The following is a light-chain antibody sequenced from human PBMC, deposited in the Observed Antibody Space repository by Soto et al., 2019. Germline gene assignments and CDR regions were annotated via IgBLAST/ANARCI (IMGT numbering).Light chain of an antibody. Sequence: FVLPQSPGTLSFSPGERATLSCRASQSVSGSHLAWYQHKPGQAPRLLIYAASSRATGSPDRFSGGGSGTDFTLTISRLEPEDFAVYYCQQYGYSPITFGQGTRLETK. CDR3: QQYGYSPIT. V-gene: IGKV3-20*01. CDR2: AAS. CDR1: QSVSGSH. J-gene: IGKJ5*01.